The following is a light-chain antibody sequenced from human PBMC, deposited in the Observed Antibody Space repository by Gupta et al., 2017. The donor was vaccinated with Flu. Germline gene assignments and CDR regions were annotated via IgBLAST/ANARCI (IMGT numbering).Light chain of an antibody. V-gene: IGLV2-11*01. CDR2: DVT. CDR3: SSHAGRVTWV. CDR1: SNDVGSSNR. Sequence: QSAPTQPRSVSGSPGQSVTISCTGTSNDVGSSNRVSWYEQRPDKAPKLILYDVTERPSGVPDRCSGSKSGNTASLTISGLQADDEADYYCSSHAGRVTWVFGTGTTVTVL. J-gene: IGLJ1*01.